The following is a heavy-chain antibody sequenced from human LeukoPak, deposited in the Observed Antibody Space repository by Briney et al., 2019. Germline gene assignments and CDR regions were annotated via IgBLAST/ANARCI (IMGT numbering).Heavy chain of an antibody. CDR3: ARDGGSGSFY. CDR2: VSTYNDNT. CDR1: GYTFTKYG. J-gene: IGHJ4*02. V-gene: IGHV1-18*01. Sequence: ASVKVSCKVSGYTFTKYGIIWVRQAPGQGLEWMGWVSTYNDNTNYAQNLQGRVTMTKDTSTSTAYMELRSLRSDDTAVYYCARDGGSGSFYWGQGTLVTVSS. D-gene: IGHD3-10*01.